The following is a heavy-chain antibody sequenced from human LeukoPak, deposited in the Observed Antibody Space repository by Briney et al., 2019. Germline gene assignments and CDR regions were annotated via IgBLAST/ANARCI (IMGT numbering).Heavy chain of an antibody. CDR2: ISGSGGST. V-gene: IGHV3-23*01. CDR1: GFSFSSYA. Sequence: GGSLRLSCAASGFSFSSYAMSWVGQAPGKGLEWVSAISGSGGSTYYADSVKGRFTISRDNSKNTLYLQMNSLRAEDTAVYYCAKVIGYSSGWYDYWGQGTLVTVSS. J-gene: IGHJ4*02. CDR3: AKVIGYSSGWYDY. D-gene: IGHD6-19*01.